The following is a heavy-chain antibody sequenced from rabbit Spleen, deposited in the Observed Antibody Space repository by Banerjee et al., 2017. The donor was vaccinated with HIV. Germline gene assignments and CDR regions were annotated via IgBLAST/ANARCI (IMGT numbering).Heavy chain of an antibody. D-gene: IGHD2-1*01. J-gene: IGHJ4*01. Sequence: QLVESGGGLVQPGESLTLSCKASGFDFSRYYVSWVRQAPGKGLEWIGDIDPIFGIAVYASWVNGRFTIPSHNAQNTLYLQLSSLTAADTATYFCVRDQAGDADYGPYYLNLWGPGTLVTVS. CDR1: GFDFSRYY. CDR2: IDPIFGIA. CDR3: VRDQAGDADYGPYYLNL. V-gene: IGHV1S7*01.